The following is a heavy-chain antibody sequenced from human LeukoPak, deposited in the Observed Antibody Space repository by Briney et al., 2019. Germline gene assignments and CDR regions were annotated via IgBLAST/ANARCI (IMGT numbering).Heavy chain of an antibody. CDR1: GYSISTGNY. CDR2: IYHTGTT. J-gene: IGHJ3*01. Sequence: PSGTLSLTCSVSGYSISTGNYWGWIRQPPGKGLEWIGSIYHTGTTSYNPSLKSRVTISADTSKNQFSLKLRSVTAADTAVFFCARGPEMVYITHAAFDFWGQGTRVTVSS. D-gene: IGHD2-8*01. CDR3: ARGPEMVYITHAAFDF. V-gene: IGHV4-38-2*02.